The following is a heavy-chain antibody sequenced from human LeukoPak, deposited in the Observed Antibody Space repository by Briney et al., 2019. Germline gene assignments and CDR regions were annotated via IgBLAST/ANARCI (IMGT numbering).Heavy chain of an antibody. J-gene: IGHJ6*02. D-gene: IGHD6-13*01. CDR1: GYTFTGSR. CDR2: INPSNGDT. Sequence: ASVRVSCKASGYTFTGSRMQWARQAPGQGLEWMGWINPSNGDTNSEQKVQGRVTMTRDTPISTVYMELSRLTSDDTAVYYCARSWYGMDVWGQGTTVIVSS. V-gene: IGHV1-2*02. CDR3: ARSWYGMDV.